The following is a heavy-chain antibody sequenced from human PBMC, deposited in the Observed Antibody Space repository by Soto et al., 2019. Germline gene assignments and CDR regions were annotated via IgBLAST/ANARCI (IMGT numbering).Heavy chain of an antibody. V-gene: IGHV3-66*01. CDR3: ARVMGGRDRFGNYHYYYMDV. CDR2: IHSGGST. Sequence: GGSLRLSCAVSGFTVSSNYMSWVRQAPGKGLEWVSVIHSGGSTYHADSVKGRFTISRDNSKNTLFLQMNSLRAEDTAVYYCARVMGGRDRFGNYHYYYMDVWGKGTTVTVS. CDR1: GFTVSSNY. D-gene: IGHD1-26*01. J-gene: IGHJ6*03.